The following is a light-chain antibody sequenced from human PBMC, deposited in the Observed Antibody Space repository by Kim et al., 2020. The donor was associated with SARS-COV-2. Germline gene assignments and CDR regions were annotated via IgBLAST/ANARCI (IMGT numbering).Light chain of an antibody. J-gene: IGKJ1*01. CDR3: QQYHNWPPT. CDR1: QGISSN. Sequence: EIVVTQSPVTLSVSPGETATLSCRASQGISSNLAWYQQKPGQAPRLLISGASTRATGIPARFSGGGSGTEFTLTISSLQSEDFAVYYCQQYHNWPPTFGQGTKVDIK. V-gene: IGKV3D-15*01. CDR2: GAS.